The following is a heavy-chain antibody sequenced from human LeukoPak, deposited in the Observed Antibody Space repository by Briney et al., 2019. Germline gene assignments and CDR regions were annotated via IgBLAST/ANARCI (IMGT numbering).Heavy chain of an antibody. CDR3: ARDARYSSGSDAFNI. CDR2: IYYSGST. D-gene: IGHD6-19*01. J-gene: IGHJ3*02. Sequence: SETLSLTCTVSGGFISSVSYYWGWIRQPPGKGLEWIASIYYSGSTYYNPSLKSRVTISVDTYKSQFYLKLSSVTAADAAVYYCARDARYSSGSDAFNIWGQGTMVTVSS. CDR1: GGFISSVSYY. V-gene: IGHV4-39*07.